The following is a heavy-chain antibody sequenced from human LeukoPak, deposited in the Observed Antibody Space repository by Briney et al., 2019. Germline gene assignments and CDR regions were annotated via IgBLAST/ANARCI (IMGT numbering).Heavy chain of an antibody. CDR2: IYYTGST. J-gene: IGHJ4*02. CDR3: ARDNIVVVAATKAYYFDY. Sequence: SETLSLTCTVSGDSISSANYFWAWIRQPPGKGLEWIGTIYYTGSTYYNPSLESRLTMSVATSKNQFSLKLSSVTAADTAVYYCARDNIVVVAATKAYYFDYWGQGTLVTVSS. V-gene: IGHV4-39*02. D-gene: IGHD2-15*01. CDR1: GDSISSANYF.